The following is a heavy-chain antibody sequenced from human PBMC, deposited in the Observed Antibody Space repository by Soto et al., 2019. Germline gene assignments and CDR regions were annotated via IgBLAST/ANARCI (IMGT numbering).Heavy chain of an antibody. CDR1: GGTFSSYA. CDR2: IIPIFGTA. V-gene: IGHV1-69*12. CDR3: ARQGDPGGYYYYGMDV. Sequence: QVQLVQSGAEVKKPGSSVKVSCKASGGTFSSYAISWVRQAPGQGLEWMGGIIPIFGTADYAQKFQGRVTITADESTRTAYMELSSLRSEDTAVYYCARQGDPGGYYYYGMDVWGQGTTVTVSS. J-gene: IGHJ6*02. D-gene: IGHD2-21*02.